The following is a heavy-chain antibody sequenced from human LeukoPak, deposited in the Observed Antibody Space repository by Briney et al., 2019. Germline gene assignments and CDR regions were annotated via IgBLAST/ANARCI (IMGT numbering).Heavy chain of an antibody. CDR1: GFAFSSYG. Sequence: GRSLRLSCAASGFAFSSYGMHWVRQAPGKGLEWVAVIRYDGSNKYYADSVKGRFTISRDNSKNTLYLQMNSLRAEDTAVYYCARDKGKWSEYYYYMDVWGKGTTVTVSS. CDR2: IRYDGSNK. V-gene: IGHV3-33*01. J-gene: IGHJ6*03. D-gene: IGHD1-26*01. CDR3: ARDKGKWSEYYYYMDV.